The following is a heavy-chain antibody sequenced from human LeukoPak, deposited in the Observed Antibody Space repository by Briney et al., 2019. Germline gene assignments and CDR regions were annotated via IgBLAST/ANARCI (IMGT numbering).Heavy chain of an antibody. Sequence: PGGSLRLSCAASGIIFSNYAMRWVRQAPGKGLEWVSTVSGSGDSTYFAASVTGRFTISRDNSKNTLYLQMNSLRAEDTAVYYCAKGYSGSGGSSYFDYWGQGTLVTVSS. CDR3: AKGYSGSGGSSYFDY. D-gene: IGHD2-15*01. CDR2: VSGSGDST. CDR1: GIIFSNYA. J-gene: IGHJ4*02. V-gene: IGHV3-23*01.